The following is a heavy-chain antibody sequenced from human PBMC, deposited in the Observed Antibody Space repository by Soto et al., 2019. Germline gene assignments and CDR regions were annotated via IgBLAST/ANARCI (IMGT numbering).Heavy chain of an antibody. CDR2: IKNSGGT. Sequence: PSETLSLTCAVSGYSITSGYYWGWVRQTPGKGLEFIGSIKNSGGTYYNPSLTSRVTISLDMSKNQFSLKLSSVAAADTAVYYCARLDLGRPFDYWGQGTLVTVSS. CDR1: GYSITSGYY. J-gene: IGHJ4*02. CDR3: ARLDLGRPFDY. D-gene: IGHD3-3*01. V-gene: IGHV4-38-2*01.